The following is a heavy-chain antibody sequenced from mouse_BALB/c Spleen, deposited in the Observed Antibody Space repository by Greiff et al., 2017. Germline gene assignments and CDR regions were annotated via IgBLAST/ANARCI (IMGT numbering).Heavy chain of an antibody. CDR3: ARYGSLRFDY. CDR2: INPYNGAT. CDR1: GYSFTGYY. J-gene: IGHJ2*01. Sequence: EVQLVESGPELVKPGASVKISCKASGYSFTGYYMHWVKQSHVKSLEWIGRINPYNGATSYNQNFKDKASLTVDKSSSTAYMELHSLTSEDSAVYYCARYGSLRFDYWGQGTTLTVSS. D-gene: IGHD1-1*01. V-gene: IGHV1-31*01.